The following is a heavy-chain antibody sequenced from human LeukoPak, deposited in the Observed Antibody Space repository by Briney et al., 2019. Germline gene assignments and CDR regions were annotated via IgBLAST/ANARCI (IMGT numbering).Heavy chain of an antibody. D-gene: IGHD5-12*01. J-gene: IGHJ4*02. V-gene: IGHV3-53*01. CDR2: IYSGGST. Sequence: GGSLRLSCAASGFTFSSNYMSWVRQAPGKGLEWVSVIYSGGSTYYADSVKGRFTISRDNSKNTLYLQMNSLRAEDTAVYYCAREGGYSGYYFDYWGQGTLVTVSS. CDR3: AREGGYSGYYFDY. CDR1: GFTFSSNY.